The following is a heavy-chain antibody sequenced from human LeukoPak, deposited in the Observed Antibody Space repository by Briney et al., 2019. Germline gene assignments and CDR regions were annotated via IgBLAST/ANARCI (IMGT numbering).Heavy chain of an antibody. J-gene: IGHJ6*03. CDR3: ARRQGYCSSTSCYFYYYYYMDV. Sequence: SETLSLTCAVYGGSFSGHYWSWIRQPPGKGLEWIGEINHSGSTNYNPSLKSRVTISVDTSKNQFSLKLSSVTAADTAVYYCARRQGYCSSTSCYFYYYYYMDVWGKGTTVTVSS. CDR1: GGSFSGHY. CDR2: INHSGST. V-gene: IGHV4-34*01. D-gene: IGHD2-2*01.